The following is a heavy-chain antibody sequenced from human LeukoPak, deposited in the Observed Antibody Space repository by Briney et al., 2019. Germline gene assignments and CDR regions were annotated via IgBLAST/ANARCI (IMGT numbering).Heavy chain of an antibody. Sequence: GGSLRLSCAASGFTFSSYGMRWVRQAPGKGLEWVAVIWYDGSNKYYADSVKGRFTISRDNSKNTLYLQMNSLRAEDTAVYYCARETFGEFAYYFDYWGQGTLVTVSS. CDR1: GFTFSSYG. V-gene: IGHV3-33*01. J-gene: IGHJ4*02. CDR2: IWYDGSNK. D-gene: IGHD3-10*01. CDR3: ARETFGEFAYYFDY.